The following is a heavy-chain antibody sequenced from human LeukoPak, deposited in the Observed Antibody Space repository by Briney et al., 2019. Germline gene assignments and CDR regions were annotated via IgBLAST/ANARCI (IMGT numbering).Heavy chain of an antibody. CDR2: ISSSGSSI. Sequence: PGGSLRLSCAASGFTFSSYEMNWVRQAPGKGLEWVSYISSSGSSIYYADSGKGRFTISRDNAKNSLYLQMNSLRAEDTAVYYCARYYYGSGSYFDYWGQGTLVTVSS. J-gene: IGHJ4*02. CDR3: ARYYYGSGSYFDY. D-gene: IGHD3-10*01. V-gene: IGHV3-48*03. CDR1: GFTFSSYE.